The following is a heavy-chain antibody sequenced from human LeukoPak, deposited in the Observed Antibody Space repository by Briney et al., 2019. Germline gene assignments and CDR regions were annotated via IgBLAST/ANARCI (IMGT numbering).Heavy chain of an antibody. CDR1: GFTFGNYG. CDR2: IWYDGSNK. D-gene: IGHD6-19*01. J-gene: IGHJ4*02. Sequence: GRSLRLSCAASGFTFGNYGMHWVRQAPGKGLEWVALIWYDGSNKYYADSVKGRFTISRDNSKNTLYLQMNSLRAEDTAVYYCAKIWGSSGWYEYSFDYWGQGTLVTVSS. V-gene: IGHV3-33*06. CDR3: AKIWGSSGWYEYSFDY.